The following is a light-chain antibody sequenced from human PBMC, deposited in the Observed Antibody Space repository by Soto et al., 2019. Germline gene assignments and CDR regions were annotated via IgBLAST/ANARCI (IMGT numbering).Light chain of an antibody. CDR2: AAS. CDR3: QEYNRAPWP. V-gene: IGKV1-27*01. Sequence: DIQMTQSPSSLSASVGDRVTITCRASQGISNFLAWYQQKPGKVPKLLIYAASTLQSGVPSRFIGSGSGTDFTLTITSLQPEDVATYYCQEYNRAPWPVGQGTKVEIK. CDR1: QGISNF. J-gene: IGKJ1*01.